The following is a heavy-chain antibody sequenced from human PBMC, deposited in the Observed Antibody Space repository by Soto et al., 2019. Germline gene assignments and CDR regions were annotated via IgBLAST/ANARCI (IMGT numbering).Heavy chain of an antibody. V-gene: IGHV1-69*08. J-gene: IGHJ6*03. CDR1: GGTFTTDT. CDR2: IIPILGTG. CDR3: ARDEGSYNMGTFPFYYRDV. D-gene: IGHD3-10*01. Sequence: QVQLVQSGPEVKKSGSSVKVSCKLSGGTFTTDTISWLRRAPGQGLEWMGRIIPILGTGNYAQKFQGRVTITEDKSTNTGYMELSSLTSEDKAVYYCARDEGSYNMGTFPFYYRDVWGNWTTVTVSS.